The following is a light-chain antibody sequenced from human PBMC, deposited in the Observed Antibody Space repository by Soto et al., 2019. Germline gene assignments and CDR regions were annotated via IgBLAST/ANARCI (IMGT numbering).Light chain of an antibody. J-gene: IGKJ1*01. CDR1: QIINGW. Sequence: DIQMTQSPSTLSASVGDRVTITCRASQIINGWLAWYQQKPGKAPKLLIYKASSLESGVPSRFSGSGSGTEFTLTISSLQPDDFATYYCQQYNHYSTFGQGRKVDIK. V-gene: IGKV1-5*03. CDR3: QQYNHYST. CDR2: KAS.